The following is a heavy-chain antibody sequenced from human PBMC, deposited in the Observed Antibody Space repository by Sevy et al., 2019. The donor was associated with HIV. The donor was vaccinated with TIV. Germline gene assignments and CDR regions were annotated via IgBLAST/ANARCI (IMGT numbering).Heavy chain of an antibody. V-gene: IGHV3-7*01. CDR2: IKQDGSEK. Sequence: GGSLRLSCAASGFTFSSSWMNWVRQAPGKGLEWVANIKQDGSEKYYVDSVKGRFTISRDNAKNTLHLQMNSLRVEDTAVYYCARDLEFYDYGDYGPAFMPDYWGQGTLVTVSS. CDR1: GFTFSSSW. D-gene: IGHD4-17*01. J-gene: IGHJ4*02. CDR3: ARDLEFYDYGDYGPAFMPDY.